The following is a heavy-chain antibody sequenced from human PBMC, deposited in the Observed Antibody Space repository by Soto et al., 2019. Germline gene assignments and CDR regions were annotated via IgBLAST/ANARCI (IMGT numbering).Heavy chain of an antibody. CDR1: GFTFDDYA. Sequence: EVQLVESGGGLVQPGRSLRLSCAASGFTFDDYAMHWVRQAPGKGLEWVSGISWNSGSIGYADSVKGRFTISRDNAKNSLYRQMNSLRAEDTALYYCAKRDGYYYYMDVWGKGTTVTVSS. D-gene: IGHD2-8*01. CDR2: ISWNSGSI. V-gene: IGHV3-9*01. J-gene: IGHJ6*03. CDR3: AKRDGYYYYMDV.